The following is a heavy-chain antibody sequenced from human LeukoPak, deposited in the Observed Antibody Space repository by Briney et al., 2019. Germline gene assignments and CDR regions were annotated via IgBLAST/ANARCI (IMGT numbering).Heavy chain of an antibody. CDR2: IYHSGST. Sequence: SETLSLTCAVSGGSISSSNWWSWVRQPPGKGLEWIGEIYHSGSTNYNPSLKSRVTISVDKSKNQFSLKLSSVTAADTAVYYCATAYYGSGSYPFFGVWGQGTLVTVSS. D-gene: IGHD3-10*01. CDR1: GGSISSSNW. V-gene: IGHV4-4*02. CDR3: ATAYYGSGSYPFFGV. J-gene: IGHJ4*02.